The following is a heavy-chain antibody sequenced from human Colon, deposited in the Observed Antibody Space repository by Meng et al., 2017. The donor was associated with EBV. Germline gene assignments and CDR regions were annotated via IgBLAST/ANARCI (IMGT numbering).Heavy chain of an antibody. D-gene: IGHD3-10*01. CDR1: GFSFIGYW. V-gene: IGHV3-74*03. CDR3: ARDDASEFD. J-gene: IGHJ4*02. CDR2: INGDGSGT. Sequence: VVCGGGLAPLGGSLRLSGASAGFSFIGYWIHWVRQAPGKGLAWFSRINGDGSGTTYADSVKGRLSISRDNAKNTLYLKMNSLRAEDTATYYCARDDASEFDWGQGTLVTVSS.